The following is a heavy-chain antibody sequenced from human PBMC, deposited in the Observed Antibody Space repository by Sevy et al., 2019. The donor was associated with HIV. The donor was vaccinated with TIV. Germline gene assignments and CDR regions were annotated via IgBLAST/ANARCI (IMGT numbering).Heavy chain of an antibody. D-gene: IGHD6-19*01. CDR3: VRDGVSSGWYRGYYFDY. CDR2: ISFDGTDK. CDR1: RFTFSSSA. Sequence: GGSLRLSCAASRFTFSSSAMHWVRQAPGKGLDWVAFISFDGTDKYYANSLKGRFTISRNNSRNTLSLQMNSLRAEDTAVYYGVRDGVSSGWYRGYYFDYWGQGTLVTVSS. V-gene: IGHV3-30-3*01. J-gene: IGHJ4*02.